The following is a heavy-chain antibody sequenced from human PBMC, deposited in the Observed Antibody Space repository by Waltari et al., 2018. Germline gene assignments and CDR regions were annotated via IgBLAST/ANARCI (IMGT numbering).Heavy chain of an antibody. CDR1: GDSLFTTSVA. CDR3: ARGKFTAFDI. V-gene: IGHV6-1*01. J-gene: IGHJ3*02. Sequence: QVQLQQSGPGLVKPSQTLSLTCAVSGDSLFTTSVAWNWIRQSPSRGLEWLGRRYYRSQLRNDYALSVKGRITVNPDTSKNHFSLQLDSVTPDDTAVYYCARGKFTAFDIWGQGTMVTVSS. CDR2: RYYRSQLRN.